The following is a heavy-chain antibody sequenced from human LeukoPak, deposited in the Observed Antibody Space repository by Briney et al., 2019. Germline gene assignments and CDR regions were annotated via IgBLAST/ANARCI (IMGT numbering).Heavy chain of an antibody. CDR3: AREFLTAVVTELFDY. CDR2: INWNGGST. D-gene: IGHD2-21*02. V-gene: IGHV3-20*04. CDR1: GFTFEDYG. Sequence: SGGSLRLSCAASGFTFEDYGMSWVRQAPGKGLEWVSGINWNGGSTGYADSVKGRFTISRDNAKNSLYLQMNSLRAEDTAVYYCAREFLTAVVTELFDYWGQGTLVTVSS. J-gene: IGHJ4*02.